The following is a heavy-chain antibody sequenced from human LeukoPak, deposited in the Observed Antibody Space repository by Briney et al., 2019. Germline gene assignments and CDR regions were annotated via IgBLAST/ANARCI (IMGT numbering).Heavy chain of an antibody. CDR3: ARDRYYYDSSGYHD. Sequence: PGGSLRLSCAASGFTFSSYSMNWVRQAPGKGLEWASYISSSSSTIYYADSVKGRFTISRDNAKNSLYLQMNSLRAEDTAVYYCARDRYYYDSSGYHDWGQGTLVTVSS. CDR2: ISSSSSTI. V-gene: IGHV3-48*01. D-gene: IGHD3-22*01. CDR1: GFTFSSYS. J-gene: IGHJ4*02.